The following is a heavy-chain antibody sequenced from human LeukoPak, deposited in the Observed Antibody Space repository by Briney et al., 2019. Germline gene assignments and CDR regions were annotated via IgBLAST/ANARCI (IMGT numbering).Heavy chain of an antibody. CDR1: GYTFTSYY. CDR3: TRDLPYSSSWESIDY. V-gene: IGHV1-46*01. CDR2: INPTGGST. D-gene: IGHD6-13*01. J-gene: IGHJ4*02. Sequence: GASVKVSCKASGYTFTSYYMHWVRQAPGQGLEWMGLINPTGGSTGYAQKFQGRVTMTRDMSTSTAYMELRSLRSDDTAVYYCTRDLPYSSSWESIDYWGQGTLVTVSS.